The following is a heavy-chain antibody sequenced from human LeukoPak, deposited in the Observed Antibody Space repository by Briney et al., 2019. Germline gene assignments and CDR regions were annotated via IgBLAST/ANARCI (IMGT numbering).Heavy chain of an antibody. Sequence: ASVKVSCKASGYTFTSYGISWVRQAPGQGLEWMGWISAYNGNANYAQKLQGRVTMTTDTSTSTAYMELRSLRSDDTAVYYCARGGNWNLNVPTFDYWGQGTLVTVSS. CDR1: GYTFTSYG. V-gene: IGHV1-18*01. D-gene: IGHD1-7*01. J-gene: IGHJ4*02. CDR2: ISAYNGNA. CDR3: ARGGNWNLNVPTFDY.